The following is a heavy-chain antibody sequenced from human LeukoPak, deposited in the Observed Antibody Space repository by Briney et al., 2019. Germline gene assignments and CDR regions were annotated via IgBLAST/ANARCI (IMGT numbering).Heavy chain of an antibody. V-gene: IGHV4-34*01. D-gene: IGHD3-3*01. CDR1: GRSFSGYY. CDR3: XXXHYDFWSXXQYYFDY. Sequence: PSETLSLTCAVYGRSFSGYYWSWIRQPPGKGLEWIGEINHSGSTNYNPSLKSRVTISVDTSKNQFSLKLSSVTSADTAVEDCXXXHYDFWSXXQYYFDYWGQGTLVTVSS. J-gene: IGHJ4*02. CDR2: INHSGST.